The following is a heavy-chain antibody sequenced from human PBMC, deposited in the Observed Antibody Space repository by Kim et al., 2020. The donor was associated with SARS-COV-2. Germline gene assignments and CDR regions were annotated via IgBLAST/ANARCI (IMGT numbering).Heavy chain of an antibody. CDR3: ARLLAAAGYYFDY. J-gene: IGHJ4*02. D-gene: IGHD6-13*01. V-gene: IGHV4-39*01. Sequence: NPPRKSRVTISVATSKNQFSLKLSSVTAADTAVYYCARLLAAAGYYFDYWGQGTLVTVSS.